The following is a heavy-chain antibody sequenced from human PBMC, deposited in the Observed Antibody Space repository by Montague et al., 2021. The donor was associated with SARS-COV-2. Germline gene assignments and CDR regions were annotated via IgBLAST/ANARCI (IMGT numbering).Heavy chain of an antibody. CDR2: ITGTTSGHKK. J-gene: IGHJ4*02. Sequence: SLRLSCAGSGFTFGSYGMNWVRQAPGKGLEWVSGITGTTSGHKKYYADSGRCRITSSSDNSKNKVDLQMNRLRAEDTAVYFCAKDLCGNYGSGNSFQSWGQGTLVTVSS. CDR1: GFTFGSYG. CDR3: AKDLCGNYGSGNSFQS. V-gene: IGHV3-23*01. D-gene: IGHD3-10*01.